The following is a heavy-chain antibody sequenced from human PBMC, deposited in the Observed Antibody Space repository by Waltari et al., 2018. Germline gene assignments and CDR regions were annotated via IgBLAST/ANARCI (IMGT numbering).Heavy chain of an antibody. CDR3: ARGLGYCSGGSCYSFNYFQH. CDR2: ISAYNGNT. CDR1: GYTFTSYG. V-gene: IGHV1-18*01. D-gene: IGHD2-15*01. J-gene: IGHJ1*01. Sequence: QVQLVQSGAEVKKPGASVTVSCKASGYTFTSYGISWVRQAPGHGLEGMGWISAYNGNTNDAQKLQGRVTMTTDTSTSTAYMELRSLRSDDTAVYYCARGLGYCSGGSCYSFNYFQHWGQGTLVTVSS.